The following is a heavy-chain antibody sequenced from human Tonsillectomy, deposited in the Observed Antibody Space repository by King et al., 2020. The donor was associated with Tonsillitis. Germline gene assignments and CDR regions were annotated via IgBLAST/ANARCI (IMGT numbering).Heavy chain of an antibody. V-gene: IGHV3-30*03. CDR1: GFTFSSYG. CDR3: ARSSYYYYYGMDV. J-gene: IGHJ6*02. Sequence: HVQLVESGGGVVQPGRSLRLSCAASGFTFSSYGMHWVRQAPGKGLEWVAVIAYDGSNQYYADSVKGRFTISRDNSKNTLYLQMNSLRAEDTAVYYCARSSYYYYYGMDVWGQGTTVTVSS. CDR2: IAYDGSNQ.